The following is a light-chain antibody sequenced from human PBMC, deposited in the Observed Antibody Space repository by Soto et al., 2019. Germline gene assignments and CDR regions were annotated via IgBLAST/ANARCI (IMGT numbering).Light chain of an antibody. J-gene: IGKJ4*01. CDR1: QSISNY. CDR3: QQTYSTPLT. CDR2: AAY. Sequence: DLQMTQSPSSLSASVRDRVTITCRASQSISNYLNWYQQKPGKAPKLLIYAAYNLESGVPSRFSGSGSGTDFTLTISSLQPEDFATYYCQQTYSTPLTFGGGTKVEIK. V-gene: IGKV1-39*01.